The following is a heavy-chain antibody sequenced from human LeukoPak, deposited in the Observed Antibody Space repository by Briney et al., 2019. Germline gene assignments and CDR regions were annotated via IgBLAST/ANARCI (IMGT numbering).Heavy chain of an antibody. CDR3: AKQSAGSAAWYSLHYGL. CDR2: IYENGGTT. D-gene: IGHD3-10*01. V-gene: IGHV3-23*01. CDR1: GFTFRSHA. J-gene: IGHJ4*02. Sequence: QTGGSLRPSCVGSGFTFRSHAMSWVRQAPEKGLEFVSGIYENGGTTYYADSVKGRFSISRDNSKNTLYLQMDSLRGEHTAVYCCAKQSAGSAAWYSLHYGLWGQGTLVTVSS.